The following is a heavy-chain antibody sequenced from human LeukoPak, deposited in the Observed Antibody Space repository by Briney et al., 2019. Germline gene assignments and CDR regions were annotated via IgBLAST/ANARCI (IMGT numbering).Heavy chain of an antibody. CDR2: INPKNGGS. D-gene: IGHD3-10*01. Sequence: ASVKVSCKASGYTFTGYYMHWVRQAPGQGLEWVGWINPKNGGSNYAQKFQGRVTMTRDRSISTAYMELSRLRSDDTAVYYCARDPAEYYGSGSYYNSGHFDYWGQGTLVTVSS. V-gene: IGHV1-2*02. J-gene: IGHJ4*02. CDR3: ARDPAEYYGSGSYYNSGHFDY. CDR1: GYTFTGYY.